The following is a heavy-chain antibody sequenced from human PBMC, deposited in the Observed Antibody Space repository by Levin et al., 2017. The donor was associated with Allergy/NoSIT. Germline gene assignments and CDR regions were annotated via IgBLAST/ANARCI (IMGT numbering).Heavy chain of an antibody. CDR2: ISSSGSTI. D-gene: IGHD4-17*01. CDR3: ARDKGHDYGADDAFDI. Sequence: GESLKISCAASGFTFSSYEMNWVRQAPGKGLEWVSYISSSGSTIYYADSVKGRFTISRDNAKNSLYLQMNSLRAEDTAVYYCARDKGHDYGADDAFDIWGQGTMVTVSS. V-gene: IGHV3-48*03. J-gene: IGHJ3*02. CDR1: GFTFSSYE.